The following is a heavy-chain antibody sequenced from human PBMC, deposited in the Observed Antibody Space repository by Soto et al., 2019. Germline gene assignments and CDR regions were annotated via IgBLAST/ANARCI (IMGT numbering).Heavy chain of an antibody. Sequence: PGGSLRLSCAASVLTFSSYAMHWVRQAPGKGLEGVAVISYDGSNKYYADSVKGRFTISRDNSKNTLYLQMNSLRAEDTAVYYCARDLDEDGMDVWGQGTTVTVSS. CDR2: ISYDGSNK. V-gene: IGHV3-30-3*01. J-gene: IGHJ6*02. CDR3: ARDLDEDGMDV. CDR1: VLTFSSYA.